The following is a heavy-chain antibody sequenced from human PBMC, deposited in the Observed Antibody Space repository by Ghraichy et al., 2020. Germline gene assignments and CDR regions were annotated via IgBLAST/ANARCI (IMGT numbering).Heavy chain of an antibody. Sequence: GGSLRLSCSASGFTFNTYGMHWVRQAPRKGLEWVTFIRYDGSNKYYSDSVKGRFTISRDNSKNTLYLQMNRLRAEDTAVYYCARDRGYYDISGSYYFDYWGQGTLVTVSS. CDR3: ARDRGYYDISGSYYFDY. J-gene: IGHJ4*02. CDR1: GFTFNTYG. V-gene: IGHV3-30*02. CDR2: IRYDGSNK. D-gene: IGHD3-22*01.